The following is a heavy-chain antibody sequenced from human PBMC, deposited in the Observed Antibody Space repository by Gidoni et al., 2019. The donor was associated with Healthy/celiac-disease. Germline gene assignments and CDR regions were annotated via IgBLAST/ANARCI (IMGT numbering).Heavy chain of an antibody. Sequence: EVQLLESGGGLVQPGGSLRLSCAASGFTFSSYAMSWVSQAPGKGLECVSAISGSGGSTYYADSVKGRFTISRDNSKNTLYLQMNSLRAEDTAVYYCAKVKGYIVVVVAALDYWGQGTLVTVSS. V-gene: IGHV3-23*01. CDR3: AKVKGYIVVVVAALDY. J-gene: IGHJ4*02. D-gene: IGHD2-15*01. CDR1: GFTFSSYA. CDR2: ISGSGGST.